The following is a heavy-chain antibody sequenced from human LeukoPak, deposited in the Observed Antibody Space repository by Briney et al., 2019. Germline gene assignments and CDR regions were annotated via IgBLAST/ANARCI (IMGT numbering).Heavy chain of an antibody. Sequence: GESLKISCKASGYRFSSYWIGWVRPMPGKGLEWMGIIYPADSGTRYSPSFQGQVTISADKSISTAYLQWSGLKASDTAMYYCARKGLGSQVPRGMDVWGQGTTVTVSS. D-gene: IGHD3-10*01. CDR1: GYRFSSYW. CDR3: ARKGLGSQVPRGMDV. J-gene: IGHJ6*02. CDR2: IYPADSGT. V-gene: IGHV5-51*01.